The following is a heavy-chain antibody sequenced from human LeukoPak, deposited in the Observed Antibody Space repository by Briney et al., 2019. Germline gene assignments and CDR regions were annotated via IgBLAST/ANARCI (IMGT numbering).Heavy chain of an antibody. V-gene: IGHV4-61*08. CDR3: ARAASISARFDY. Sequence: SETLSLTCAVSGDSISSGGYSWSWIRQTPGKGLEWIGEINHSGSTNYKPSLKSRVTISVDTSKNQFSLNLSSVTAADTAVYYCARAASISARFDYWGQGTLVTVSS. J-gene: IGHJ4*02. CDR1: GDSISSGGYS. D-gene: IGHD6-6*01. CDR2: INHSGST.